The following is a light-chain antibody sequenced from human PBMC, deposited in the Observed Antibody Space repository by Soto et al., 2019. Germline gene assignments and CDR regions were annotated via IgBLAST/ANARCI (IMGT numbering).Light chain of an antibody. Sequence: QSVLTQPASVSGFPGQSITISCTGTSKDVKGYNYVSWYQQHPVKAPKLMIYDVTNRPSGVSDRFSGSKSGNTASLTFSGLQAEDEADYYCSSYTSSSTPYVFGTGTKVTVL. V-gene: IGLV2-14*01. CDR2: DVT. J-gene: IGLJ1*01. CDR1: SKDVKGYNY. CDR3: SSYTSSSTPYV.